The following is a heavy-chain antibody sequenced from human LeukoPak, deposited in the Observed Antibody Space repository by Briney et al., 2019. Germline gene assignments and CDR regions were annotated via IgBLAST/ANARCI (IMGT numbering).Heavy chain of an antibody. V-gene: IGHV3-48*01. CDR1: GFTFRSYE. Sequence: GGSLRLSCAASGFTFRSYEMNWVRQAPGKGLEWVSYISSSSSTIYYADSVKGQFTISRDNAKNSLYLQMNSLRAEDTAVYYCARDKQVVVGATTAYDYWGQGTLVTVSS. D-gene: IGHD1-26*01. CDR2: ISSSSSTI. CDR3: ARDKQVVVGATTAYDY. J-gene: IGHJ4*02.